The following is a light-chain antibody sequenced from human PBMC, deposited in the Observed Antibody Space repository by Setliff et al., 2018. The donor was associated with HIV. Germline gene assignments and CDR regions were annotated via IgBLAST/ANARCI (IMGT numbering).Light chain of an antibody. V-gene: IGLV2-14*01. J-gene: IGLJ1*01. CDR3: SSYTSSITYV. Sequence: QSALTQPASVSGSPGQSITISCTGTSSDVGGYNYVSWYQQHPGKAPKFMIYDVSKRPSGVSNRFSGSKSGNTASLTISGLQAEDEADYYCSSYTSSITYVFGTGTKV. CDR1: SSDVGGYNY. CDR2: DVS.